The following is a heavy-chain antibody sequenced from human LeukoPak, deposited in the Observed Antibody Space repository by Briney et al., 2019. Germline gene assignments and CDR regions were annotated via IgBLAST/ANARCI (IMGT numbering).Heavy chain of an antibody. CDR1: GYTFISYY. J-gene: IGHJ3*02. D-gene: IGHD3-10*01. V-gene: IGHV1-46*01. CDR3: ARGDRGDDAFDI. CDR2: INPSGGSS. Sequence: ASVKVSCKASGYTFISYYMNWVRQAPGQGLEWMGIINPSGGSSSYAQKFQGRVTMTRDTSTSTVYMELSSLRSDDTAVYYCARGDRGDDAFDIWGQGTMVTVSS.